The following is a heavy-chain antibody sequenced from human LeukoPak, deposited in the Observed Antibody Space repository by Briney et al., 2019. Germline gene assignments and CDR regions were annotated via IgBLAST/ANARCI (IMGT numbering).Heavy chain of an antibody. CDR1: GGSFSGYY. D-gene: IGHD6-19*01. V-gene: IGHV4-34*01. Sequence: SETLSLTCAVYGGSFSGYYWSWIRQPPGKGREWIGEINHSGSTNYNPSLKSRVTISVDTSKNQFSLKLSSVTAADTAVYYCARGRVAVAGFYYYYYYMDVWGKGTTVTVSS. J-gene: IGHJ6*03. CDR2: INHSGST. CDR3: ARGRVAVAGFYYYYYYMDV.